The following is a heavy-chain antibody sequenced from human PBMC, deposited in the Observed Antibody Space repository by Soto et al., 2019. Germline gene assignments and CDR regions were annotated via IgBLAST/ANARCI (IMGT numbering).Heavy chain of an antibody. D-gene: IGHD3-10*01. CDR3: ARAGYYGSGSYYSPYGMDV. CDR1: GFTVSSNY. CDR2: IYSGGST. J-gene: IGHJ6*02. V-gene: IGHV3-66*01. Sequence: GGSLRLSCAASGFTVSSNYMSWVRQAPGKGLEWVSLIYSGGSTYYADSVKGRFTISRDNSKNTLYLQMNSLRAEDTAVFYCARAGYYGSGSYYSPYGMDVWGQGTTVTVSS.